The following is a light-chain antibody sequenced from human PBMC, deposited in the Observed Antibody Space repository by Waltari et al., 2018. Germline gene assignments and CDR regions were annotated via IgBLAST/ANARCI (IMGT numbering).Light chain of an antibody. J-gene: IGKJ2*03. V-gene: IGKV1-9*01. CDR2: KAS. CDR1: QGISIN. Sequence: DIQMTQSPSSLSASVGDRVTITCQASQGISINFAWYQQKPGKVPNLLIYKASTLQNGVPSRFSGSGSGTDFTLTISSLQPEDFATYYCQHGYGTPYSFGQGTTVEIQ. CDR3: QHGYGTPYS.